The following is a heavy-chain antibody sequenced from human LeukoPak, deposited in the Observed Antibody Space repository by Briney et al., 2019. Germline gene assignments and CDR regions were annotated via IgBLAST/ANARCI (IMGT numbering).Heavy chain of an antibody. CDR1: GFTFSTDA. CDR2: ISGSGGST. V-gene: IGHV3-23*01. CDR3: ARDSSGWSKNY. J-gene: IGHJ4*02. D-gene: IGHD6-19*01. Sequence: PGGSLRLSCAASGFTFSTDAMTWVCQAPGKGLQWVSAISGSGGSTYYGDSVKGRFTISRDNSKNMMYLQMNSLRVEDTAVYYCARDSSGWSKNYWGQGTLVTVSS.